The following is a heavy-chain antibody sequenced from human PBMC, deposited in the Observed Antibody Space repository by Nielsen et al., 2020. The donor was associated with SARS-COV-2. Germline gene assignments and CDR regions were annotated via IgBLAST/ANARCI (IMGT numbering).Heavy chain of an antibody. CDR2: ISYDGSNK. D-gene: IGHD3-10*01. V-gene: IGHV3-30*04. CDR1: GFTFSSYA. CDR3: AREGLWFGELLIPHFDY. Sequence: GESLKISCAASGFTFSSYAMHWVRQAPGKGLEWVAVISYDGSNKYYADSVKGRFTISRDNSKNTLYLQMNSLRAEDTAVYYCAREGLWFGELLIPHFDYWGQGTLVTVSS. J-gene: IGHJ4*02.